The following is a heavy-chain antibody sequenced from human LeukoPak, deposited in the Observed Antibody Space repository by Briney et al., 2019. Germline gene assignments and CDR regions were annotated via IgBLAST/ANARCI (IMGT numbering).Heavy chain of an antibody. D-gene: IGHD6-19*01. CDR2: INPNSGGT. CDR3: ARVPAVAGTGRYFDY. V-gene: IGHV1-2*06. Sequence: ASVKVSCKASGYTFTGYYMHWVRQAPGQGLEWMGRINPNSGGTNYAQKFQGRVTMTRDTSISTAYMELSRLRSDDTAVYYCARVPAVAGTGRYFDYWGQGTLVTVSS. J-gene: IGHJ4*02. CDR1: GYTFTGYY.